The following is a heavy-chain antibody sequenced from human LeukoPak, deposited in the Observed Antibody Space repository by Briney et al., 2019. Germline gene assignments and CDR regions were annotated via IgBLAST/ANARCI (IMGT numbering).Heavy chain of an antibody. V-gene: IGHV4-4*02. D-gene: IGHD5-18*01. Sequence: SGTLSLTCAVSGGSISSSNWWSRVRQPPGKGLEWIGEIYHSGSTNYNPSLKSRVTISVDKSKNQFSLKLSSVTAADTAVYYCATPRLGYSYGLDYWGQGTLVTVSS. CDR1: GGSISSSNW. CDR3: ATPRLGYSYGLDY. CDR2: IYHSGST. J-gene: IGHJ4*02.